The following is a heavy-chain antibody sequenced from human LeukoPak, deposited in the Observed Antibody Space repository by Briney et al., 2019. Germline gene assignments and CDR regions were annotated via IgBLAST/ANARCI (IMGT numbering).Heavy chain of an antibody. CDR1: GYTLTELS. Sequence: ASVKVSCKVSGYTLTELSMHWVRQAPGKGLEWMGGFDPEDGETIYAQKFQGRVTMTEDTSTDTAYMELSSLRSEDTAVYYCATGGVVVVPAAFEPWGQGTLVTVSS. CDR2: FDPEDGET. V-gene: IGHV1-24*01. D-gene: IGHD2-2*01. J-gene: IGHJ5*02. CDR3: ATGGVVVVPAAFEP.